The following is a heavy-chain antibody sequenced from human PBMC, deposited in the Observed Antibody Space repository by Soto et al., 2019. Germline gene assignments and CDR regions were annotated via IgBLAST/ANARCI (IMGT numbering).Heavy chain of an antibody. CDR3: AKAPFSSGWPGY. CDR1: GFTFSSYA. D-gene: IGHD6-19*01. Sequence: LRLSCAASGFTFSSYAMSWVRQAPGKGLEWVSAISGSGGSTYYADSVKGRFTISRDNSKNTLYLQMNSLRAEDTAVYYCAKAPFSSGWPGYWGQGTLVTVSS. CDR2: ISGSGGST. J-gene: IGHJ4*02. V-gene: IGHV3-23*01.